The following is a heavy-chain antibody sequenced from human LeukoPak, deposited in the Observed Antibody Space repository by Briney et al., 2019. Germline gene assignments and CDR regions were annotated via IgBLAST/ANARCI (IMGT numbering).Heavy chain of an antibody. CDR1: GVTFSNSA. V-gene: IGHV3-23*01. CDR3: AKGGSVGVGTSYYFDY. CDR2: LSGGGGSS. J-gene: IGHJ4*02. Sequence: PGGGLRVSSADPGVTFSNSAMRWVCPTPREGLEWASVLSGGGGSSYYADSVKGRFTISRDNSKNTLYLQMNSLRAEDTAVYYCAKGGSVGVGTSYYFDYWGQGTLVTVSS. D-gene: IGHD1-26*01.